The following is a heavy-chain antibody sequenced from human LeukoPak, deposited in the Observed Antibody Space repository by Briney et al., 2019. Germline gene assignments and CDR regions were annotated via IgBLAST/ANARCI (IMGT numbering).Heavy chain of an antibody. CDR3: ARGGSGSYLLQGEYFQY. CDR2: ISSSSSYI. V-gene: IGHV3-21*01. D-gene: IGHD1-26*01. Sequence: PGGSLRLSCAASGFTFSSYSMNWVRQAPGKGLEWVSSISSSSSYIYYADSVKGRFTISRDNAKNSLYLQMNSLRAEDTAVYYCARGGSGSYLLQGEYFQYWGQGTLVTVSS. J-gene: IGHJ1*01. CDR1: GFTFSSYS.